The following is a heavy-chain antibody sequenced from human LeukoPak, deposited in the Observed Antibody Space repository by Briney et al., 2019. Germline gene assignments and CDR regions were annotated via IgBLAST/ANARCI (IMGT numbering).Heavy chain of an antibody. J-gene: IGHJ4*02. V-gene: IGHV3-74*01. Sequence: GGSLRLSCAASGFTFSSYWLHWVRQAPGKGLVWVSRINSDGSSTSYADSVKGRFTISRDNAKNTLYLQMNSLRGEDTAVYYWARVMGYDTSDFDYWGQGTLVTVSS. CDR3: ARVMGYDTSDFDY. D-gene: IGHD3-22*01. CDR2: INSDGSST. CDR1: GFTFSSYW.